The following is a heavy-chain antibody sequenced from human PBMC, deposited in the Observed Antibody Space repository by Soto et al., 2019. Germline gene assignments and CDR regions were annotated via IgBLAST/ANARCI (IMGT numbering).Heavy chain of an antibody. V-gene: IGHV3-48*03. D-gene: IGHD2-15*01. CDR3: ARGYCSGSTCYSGGY. CDR2: IASNGNTI. Sequence: GGSLRLSCAASGFIFSNYEMNWVRQAPGKGLEWLSYIASNGNTIYYANSVKGRFTVSRDNAKGSLYLQMNSLRAADTAVYYCARGYCSGSTCYSGGYWGQGTLVTVS. J-gene: IGHJ4*02. CDR1: GFIFSNYE.